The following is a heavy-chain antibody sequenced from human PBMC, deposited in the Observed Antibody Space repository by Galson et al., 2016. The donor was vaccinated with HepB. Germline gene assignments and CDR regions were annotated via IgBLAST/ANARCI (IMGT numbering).Heavy chain of an antibody. Sequence: SETLSLTCTVSGGSIISYYWSWIRQSPGKGLECIGYIYYSGSTNYNPSLNSRATMSVDTSKNQFSLKLSSVTAADTAVYYCARDLTMVTTGWFDPWGQGTLVTVSS. CDR3: ARDLTMVTTGWFDP. D-gene: IGHD5-18*01. CDR1: GGSIISYY. CDR2: IYYSGST. J-gene: IGHJ5*02. V-gene: IGHV4-59*01.